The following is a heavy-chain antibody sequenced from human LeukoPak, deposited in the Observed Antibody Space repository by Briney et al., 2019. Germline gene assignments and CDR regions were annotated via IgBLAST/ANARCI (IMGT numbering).Heavy chain of an antibody. Sequence: ASVKVSCKASGYTFTGYYMHWVRQAPGQGLEWMGWINPNSGGTNYAQKFQGWVTMTRDTSISTAYMELSRLRSDDTAVYYCARTQWEPRSGWDYWGQGTLVTVSS. CDR3: ARTQWEPRSGWDY. D-gene: IGHD1-26*01. V-gene: IGHV1-2*04. CDR2: INPNSGGT. J-gene: IGHJ4*02. CDR1: GYTFTGYY.